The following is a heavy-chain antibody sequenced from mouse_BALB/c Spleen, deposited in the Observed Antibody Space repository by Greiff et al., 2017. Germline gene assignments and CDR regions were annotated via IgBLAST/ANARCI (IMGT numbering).Heavy chain of an antibody. CDR2: ISSGGGST. D-gene: IGHD2-14*01. CDR3: ARHGVPPSYFDY. Sequence: EVQLVESGGGLVKPGGSLKLSCAASGFAFSSYDMSWVRQTPEKRLEWVAYISSGGGSTYYPDTVKGRFTISSDNAKNTLYLQMSSLKSEDTAMYDCARHGVPPSYFDYWGQGTTLTVSS. J-gene: IGHJ2*01. V-gene: IGHV5-12-1*01. CDR1: GFAFSSYD.